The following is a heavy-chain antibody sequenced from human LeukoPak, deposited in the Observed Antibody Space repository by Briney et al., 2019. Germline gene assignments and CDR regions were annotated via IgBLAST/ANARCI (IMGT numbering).Heavy chain of an antibody. J-gene: IGHJ4*02. CDR1: GFTFSSYW. Sequence: QPGGTLRLSCAASGFTFSSYWMSWVRQAPGKGLEWVANIKQDGSEKYYVDSVKGRFTISRDNAKNSLYLQMNSLRAEDTAVYYCARDDNGDYHEKYGYWGQGTLVTVSS. V-gene: IGHV3-7*01. CDR2: IKQDGSEK. D-gene: IGHD4-17*01. CDR3: ARDDNGDYHEKYGY.